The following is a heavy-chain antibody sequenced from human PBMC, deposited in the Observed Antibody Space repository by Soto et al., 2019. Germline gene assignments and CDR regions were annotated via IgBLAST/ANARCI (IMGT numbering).Heavy chain of an antibody. D-gene: IGHD6-13*01. J-gene: IGHJ4*02. CDR1: GGSISSSNW. CDR3: ATDVIPEAGRAMDD. Sequence: QVQLQESGPGLVKPSGTLSLTCAVSGGSISSSNWWSWVRQPPGKGLEWIGEIYHSGSTNYNPSRKSRVTKSVDTSNTQFSLKLSSVTAAHTAVYYCATDVIPEAGRAMDDRGQGTLVTVAS. V-gene: IGHV4-4*02. CDR2: IYHSGST.